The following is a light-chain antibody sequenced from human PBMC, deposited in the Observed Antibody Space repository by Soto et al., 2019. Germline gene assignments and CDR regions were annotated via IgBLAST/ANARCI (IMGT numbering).Light chain of an antibody. CDR2: DSS. V-gene: IGKV3-11*01. J-gene: IGKJ5*01. CDR3: KQRKNWPPIT. Sequence: EIELTQSPATLSLSPGETATLSCRASQNVDKFLAWYQQRPGQPPRLLIFDSSNRATGVPVRFSGSGYGTVFTLTIGSLEPEDSAVYYCKQRKNWPPITFGQGTRLEIK. CDR1: QNVDKF.